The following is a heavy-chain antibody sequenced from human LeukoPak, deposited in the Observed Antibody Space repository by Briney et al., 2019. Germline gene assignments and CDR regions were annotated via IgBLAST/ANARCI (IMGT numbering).Heavy chain of an antibody. V-gene: IGHV1-46*01. CDR3: ARGSNIRYCSGGSCKQLDY. CDR1: GYTYTSYY. Sequence: GASVKVSCKASGYTYTSYYMHWVRQAPGQGLEWMGIINPSGGSTSYAQKFQGRVTMTRDTSTSTVYMELSSLRSEDTAVYYCARGSNIRYCSGGSCKQLDYWGQGTLVTVSS. CDR2: INPSGGST. J-gene: IGHJ4*02. D-gene: IGHD2-15*01.